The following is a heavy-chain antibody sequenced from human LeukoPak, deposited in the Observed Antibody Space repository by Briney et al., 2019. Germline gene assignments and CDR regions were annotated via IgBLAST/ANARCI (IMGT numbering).Heavy chain of an antibody. CDR1: GGSVSSGSYY. CDR2: IFYSGNT. J-gene: IGHJ5*02. CDR3: ARADGYNSP. V-gene: IGHV4-61*01. D-gene: IGHD5-24*01. Sequence: SETLSLTCTVSGGSVSSGSYYWSWIRQPRGKRLEWIGYIFYSGNTKYNPSFKSRVTMSVDTSKNQFSLKLTSVTAADTAVYYCARADGYNSPWGQGTLVTVSS.